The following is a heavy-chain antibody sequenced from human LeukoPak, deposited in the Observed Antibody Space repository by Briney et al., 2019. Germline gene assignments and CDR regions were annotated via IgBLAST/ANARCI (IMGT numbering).Heavy chain of an antibody. Sequence: QSGGSLRLSCAASGLTVSSNYMSWVRQAPGKGLEWVSVIYSGGSTYYADSVKGRFTISRDNSKNTLYLQMNSLRAEDTAVYYCARLGITMVRGVIGGPRGAFDIWGQGTMVTVSS. CDR2: IYSGGST. J-gene: IGHJ3*02. CDR1: GLTVSSNY. V-gene: IGHV3-53*01. D-gene: IGHD3-10*01. CDR3: ARLGITMVRGVIGGPRGAFDI.